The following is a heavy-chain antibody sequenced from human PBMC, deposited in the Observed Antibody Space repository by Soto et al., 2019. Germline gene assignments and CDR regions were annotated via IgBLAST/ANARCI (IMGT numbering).Heavy chain of an antibody. CDR1: GVSISSGGYS. J-gene: IGHJ4*02. V-gene: IGHV4-30-2*02. CDR2: IYHSGST. Sequence: PSETLSLTCAVSGVSISSGGYSWIWIRQPPGKGLEWIGYIYHSGSTYYNPSLKSRVTISVDRSKNQFSLKLSSVTAADTAVYYCARFDYYDSSGYLDFGPKWGQGTLVTVSS. D-gene: IGHD3-22*01. CDR3: ARFDYYDSSGYLDFGPK.